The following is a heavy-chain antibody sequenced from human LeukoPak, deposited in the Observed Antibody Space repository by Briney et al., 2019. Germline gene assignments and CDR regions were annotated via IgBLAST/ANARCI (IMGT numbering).Heavy chain of an antibody. Sequence: GGSLRLSCAASGFTFSSYAMHWVRQAPGKGLEWVAVISYDGSNKYYADSVKGRFTISRDNSKNTLYLEMNSLRAEDTAVYYCAKDIGSYYDYWGQGILVTVSS. CDR3: AKDIGSYYDY. V-gene: IGHV3-30*04. CDR2: ISYDGSNK. J-gene: IGHJ4*02. D-gene: IGHD3-10*01. CDR1: GFTFSSYA.